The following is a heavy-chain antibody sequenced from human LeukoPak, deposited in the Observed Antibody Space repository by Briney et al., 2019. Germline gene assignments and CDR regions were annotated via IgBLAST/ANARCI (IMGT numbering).Heavy chain of an antibody. CDR1: GFTFSSYA. D-gene: IGHD6-13*01. V-gene: IGHV3-30-3*02. Sequence: PGGSLRLSCAASGFTFSSYAMHWVRQAPGKGLEWVAVISYDGSNKYYADSVKGRFTISRDNSKNTLYLQMNSLRAEDTAVYYCAKRASGSSPRGRIDYWGQGTLVTVSS. CDR3: AKRASGSSPRGRIDY. J-gene: IGHJ4*02. CDR2: ISYDGSNK.